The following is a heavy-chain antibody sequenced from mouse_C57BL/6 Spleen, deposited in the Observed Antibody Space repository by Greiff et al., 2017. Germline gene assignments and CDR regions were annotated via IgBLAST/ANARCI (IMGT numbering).Heavy chain of an antibody. Sequence: EVKLQESGPELVKPGASVKIPCKASGYTFTDYNMDWVKQSHGKSLEWIGDINPNNGGTIYNQKFKGKATLTVDKSSSTAYMELRSLTSEDTAVYYCARWDYSNYYFDYWGQGTTLTVSS. V-gene: IGHV1-18*01. CDR2: INPNNGGT. D-gene: IGHD2-5*01. CDR3: ARWDYSNYYFDY. CDR1: GYTFTDYN. J-gene: IGHJ2*01.